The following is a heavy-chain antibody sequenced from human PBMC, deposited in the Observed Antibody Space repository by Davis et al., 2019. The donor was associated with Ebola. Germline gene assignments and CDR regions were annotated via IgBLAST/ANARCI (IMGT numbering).Heavy chain of an antibody. J-gene: IGHJ4*02. V-gene: IGHV1-2*02. CDR1: GYTFTGYY. CDR3: ARVGLLTMVRGALDY. Sequence: ASVKVSCKASGYTFTGYYMHWVRQAPGQGLEWMGWINPNSGGANYAQRFQGRVTMTRDTSISTGYMELSRLRSDDTAVYYCARVGLLTMVRGALDYWGQGTLVTVSS. CDR2: INPNSGGA. D-gene: IGHD3-10*01.